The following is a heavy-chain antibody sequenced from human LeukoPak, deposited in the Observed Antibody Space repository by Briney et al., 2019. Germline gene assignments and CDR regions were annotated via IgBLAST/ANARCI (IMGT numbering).Heavy chain of an antibody. CDR1: GFTFDDYA. CDR3: AKDGVVQLWYAANRGGYFDY. CDR2: IGWNSGSI. V-gene: IGHV3-9*01. J-gene: IGHJ4*02. D-gene: IGHD5-18*01. Sequence: PGRSLRLSCAASGFTFDDYAMHWVRQAPGKGLEWVSGIGWNSGSIGYADSVKGRFTISRDNAKNSLYLQMNSLRAEDTALYYCAKDGVVQLWYAANRGGYFDYWGQGTLVTVSS.